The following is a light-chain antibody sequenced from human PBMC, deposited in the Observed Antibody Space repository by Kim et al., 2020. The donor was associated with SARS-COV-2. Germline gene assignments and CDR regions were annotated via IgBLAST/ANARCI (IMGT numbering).Light chain of an antibody. CDR2: TND. J-gene: IGLJ1*01. V-gene: IGLV1-44*01. CDR1: TSNIGGNA. CDR3: AAWDDSLNAYV. Sequence: QLVLTQPPSASGTPGQRVTISCSGTTSNIGGNAVNWFQQLPGAAPKLLIYTNDQRPSGVPERFSGSKSGTSASLAISGLQSEDESDYYCAAWDDSLNAYVFGTGTKVTVL.